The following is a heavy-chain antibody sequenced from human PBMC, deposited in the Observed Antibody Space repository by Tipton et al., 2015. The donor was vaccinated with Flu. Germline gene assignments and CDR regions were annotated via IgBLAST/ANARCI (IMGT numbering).Heavy chain of an antibody. CDR2: IYYSGST. V-gene: IGHV4-31*03. D-gene: IGHD5-12*01. J-gene: IGHJ5*02. Sequence: TLSLTCPVSGGSIRSGGYYWSWLRQHPGKGLECIGYIYYSGSTYYNPSLKSRVTISVDTSKNQFSLKLSSVTAADTAVYYCARASGPSWFDPWGQGTLVTVSS. CDR1: GGSIRSGGYY. CDR3: ARASGPSWFDP.